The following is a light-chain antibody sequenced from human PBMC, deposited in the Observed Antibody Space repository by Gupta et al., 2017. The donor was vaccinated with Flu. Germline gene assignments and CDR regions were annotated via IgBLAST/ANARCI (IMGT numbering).Light chain of an antibody. J-gene: IGLJ1*01. CDR2: RND. CDR3: AAWDDGLNGHV. CDR1: NSNIGRNT. V-gene: IGLV1-44*01. Sequence: QSVLTQTPSASGTPGQRVPISSSGSNSNIGRNTANWYQQLPGTAPKLLMYRNDHRPLGVPDRFSGSKSDTSASLAISGLQSEDEGDYYCAAWDDGLNGHVFGTGTKVTVL.